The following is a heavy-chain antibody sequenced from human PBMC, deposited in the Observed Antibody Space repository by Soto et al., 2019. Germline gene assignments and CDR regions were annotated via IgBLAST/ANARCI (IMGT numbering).Heavy chain of an antibody. CDR1: GYTFSRYG. V-gene: IGHV1-18*01. CDR3: ASEVAGRGGQYDH. Sequence: QVQLEQSGVEVKNPGASVNVSCKASGYTFSRYGIGWVRQAPGQGLEWMGWISGDNGKTHYAQKVQGRVTVTTDTSTSTSYMELRSLTSDDTAVYYCASEVAGRGGQYDHWGQGTLVIVSS. J-gene: IGHJ4*02. CDR2: ISGDNGKT. D-gene: IGHD6-13*01.